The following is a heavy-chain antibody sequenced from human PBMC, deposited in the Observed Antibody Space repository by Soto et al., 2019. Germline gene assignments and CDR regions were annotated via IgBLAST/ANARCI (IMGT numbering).Heavy chain of an antibody. CDR2: IWYDGSNK. V-gene: IGHV3-33*01. Sequence: QVQLVESGGGVVQPGRSLRLSCAASGFTFISYGMHWVRQAPGKGLEWVAVIWYDGSNKYYADSVKGRFTISRDNSKNPTYLQMNRLRAEDTAVSYCASDARIDPFDIWGQGTMVTVSS. CDR1: GFTFISYG. CDR3: ASDARIDPFDI. J-gene: IGHJ3*02.